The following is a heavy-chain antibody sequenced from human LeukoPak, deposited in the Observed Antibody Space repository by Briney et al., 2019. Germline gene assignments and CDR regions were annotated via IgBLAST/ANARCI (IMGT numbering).Heavy chain of an antibody. Sequence: PGGSLRLSCAASGFTFSNAWMSWVRQAPGKGLEWGGRIKSKTDGGTTDYAAPVKGRFTISRDDSKNTLYLKMNSLKTEDTAVYYCTTDPWDIVVVVAADNWFDPWGQGTLVTVSS. J-gene: IGHJ5*02. CDR1: GFTFSNAW. D-gene: IGHD2-15*01. CDR3: TTDPWDIVVVVAADNWFDP. V-gene: IGHV3-15*01. CDR2: IKSKTDGGTT.